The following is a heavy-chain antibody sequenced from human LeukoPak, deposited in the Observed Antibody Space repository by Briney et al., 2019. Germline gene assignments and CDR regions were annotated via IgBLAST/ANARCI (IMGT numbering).Heavy chain of an antibody. D-gene: IGHD2-15*01. CDR3: ARVYCSGGSCSNPLYYYYGMDV. V-gene: IGHV1-2*06. CDR1: GYTFTGYY. CDR2: IHPSSGAT. J-gene: IGHJ6*02. Sequence: ASVKVSCKASGYTFTGYYMHWVRQAPGQGLEWMGRIHPSSGATNYAQRFQGRVTLTRDTSINTAYMELSRLTSDDTAVYYCARVYCSGGSCSNPLYYYYGMDVWGQGTTVTVSS.